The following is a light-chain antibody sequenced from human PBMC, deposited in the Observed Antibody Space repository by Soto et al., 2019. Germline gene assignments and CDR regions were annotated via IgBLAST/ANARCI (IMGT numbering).Light chain of an antibody. J-gene: IGKJ5*01. CDR2: GAS. CDR3: QQYDDWPPVT. CDR1: QSVSRN. V-gene: IGKV3-15*01. Sequence: EIVMTQSPATLSVSPGERATLSCRASQSVSRNLAWYQQKPGQAPRLLIFGASTRATGISSRFSGSGSGTEFTLTISSLRSEDFAVYFCQQYDDWPPVTFGQGTRLEIK.